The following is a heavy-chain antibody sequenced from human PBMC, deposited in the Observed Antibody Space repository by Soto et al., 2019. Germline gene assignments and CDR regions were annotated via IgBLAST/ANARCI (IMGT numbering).Heavy chain of an antibody. Sequence: QVQLVESGGGVVQPGRSLRLSCAASGFTFSSYAMHWVRQAPGKGLEWVAVISYDGSNKYYADSVKGRFTISRDNSKNTLYLQMNSLRAEDTAVYYCARVVERWLQFNYFDYWGQGTLVTVSS. V-gene: IGHV3-30-3*01. D-gene: IGHD5-12*01. J-gene: IGHJ4*02. CDR2: ISYDGSNK. CDR1: GFTFSSYA. CDR3: ARVVERWLQFNYFDY.